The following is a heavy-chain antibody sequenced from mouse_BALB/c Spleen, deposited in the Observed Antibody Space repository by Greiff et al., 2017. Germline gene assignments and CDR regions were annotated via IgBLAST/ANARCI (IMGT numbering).Heavy chain of an antibody. CDR3: ARSGGYDDHYYAMDY. CDR1: GFTFSSFG. Sequence: EVQLVESGGGLVQPGGSRKLSCAASGFTFSSFGMHWVRQAPEKGLEWVAYISSGSSTIYYADTVKGRFTISRDNPKNTLFLQMTSLRSEDTAMYYCARSGGYDDHYYAMDYWGQGTSVTVSS. V-gene: IGHV5-17*02. J-gene: IGHJ4*01. CDR2: ISSGSSTI. D-gene: IGHD2-14*01.